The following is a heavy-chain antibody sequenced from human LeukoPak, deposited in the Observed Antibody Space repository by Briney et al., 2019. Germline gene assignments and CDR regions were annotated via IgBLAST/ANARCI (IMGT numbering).Heavy chain of an antibody. CDR3: ARGHHSSGWYANDY. D-gene: IGHD6-19*01. V-gene: IGHV3-66*01. Sequence: GGSLRLSCAASGFTVSSNYMNWVRQAPGKGLEWVSVISSGGGTYYADSVKGRFTISRDNSKNTLYLQMGSLRAEDMAVYYCARGHHSSGWYANDYWGQGTLVTVSS. CDR1: GFTVSSNY. J-gene: IGHJ4*02. CDR2: ISSGGGT.